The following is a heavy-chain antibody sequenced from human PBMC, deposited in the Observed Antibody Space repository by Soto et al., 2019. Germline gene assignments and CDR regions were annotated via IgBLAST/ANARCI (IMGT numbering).Heavy chain of an antibody. CDR3: ARVGITLVRGVIITGHDYYYYYMDV. CDR1: GGSISSGGYY. V-gene: IGHV4-31*03. D-gene: IGHD3-10*01. CDR2: IYYSGST. Sequence: SETLSLTCTVSGGSISSGGYYWSWIRQHPGKGLEWIGYIYYSGSTYYNPSFKSRVTISVDTSKNQFSLKLSSVTAADTAVYYCARVGITLVRGVIITGHDYYYYYMDVWGKGTTVTVSS. J-gene: IGHJ6*03.